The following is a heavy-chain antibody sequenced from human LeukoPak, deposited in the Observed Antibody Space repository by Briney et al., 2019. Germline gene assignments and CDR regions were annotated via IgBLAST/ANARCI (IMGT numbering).Heavy chain of an antibody. CDR1: GGSISSYY. Sequence: SETLSLTCTVSGGSISSYYWSWIRQPPGKGLEWIGYIYYSGSTNYNPSLKSRVTISVDTSKNQFSLKLSSVTAADTAVYYCARHSFYGDYYFDYWGQGTLVTVSS. V-gene: IGHV4-59*08. CDR2: IYYSGST. D-gene: IGHD4-17*01. J-gene: IGHJ4*02. CDR3: ARHSFYGDYYFDY.